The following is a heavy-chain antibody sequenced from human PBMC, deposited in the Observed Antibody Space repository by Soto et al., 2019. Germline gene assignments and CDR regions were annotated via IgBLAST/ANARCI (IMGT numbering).Heavy chain of an antibody. D-gene: IGHD5-18*01. Sequence: EVQLVESGGGLVKPGGSLRLSCAASGFTFSSYSMNWVRQAPGKGLEWVSSISSSSSYIYYPDSVKGRSTISRDNAKNALHLQMNSLRAEDTAVYYCARDQPGYSYGYGLGYWGQGTLVTVSS. CDR3: ARDQPGYSYGYGLGY. CDR2: ISSSSSYI. J-gene: IGHJ4*02. CDR1: GFTFSSYS. V-gene: IGHV3-21*01.